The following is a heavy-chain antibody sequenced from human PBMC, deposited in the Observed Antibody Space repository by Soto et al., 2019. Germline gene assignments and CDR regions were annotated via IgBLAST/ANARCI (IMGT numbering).Heavy chain of an antibody. CDR2: IKSKTDGGTT. Sequence: GGSLRLSCAASGFTFSNAWMSWVRQAPGKGLEWVGRIKSKTDGGTTDYAAPVKGRFTISRDDSKNTLYLQMNSLKTEDTAVYYCTTVEWELLFDAFDIWGQGTMVTVS. CDR1: GFTFSNAW. D-gene: IGHD1-26*01. J-gene: IGHJ3*02. V-gene: IGHV3-15*01. CDR3: TTVEWELLFDAFDI.